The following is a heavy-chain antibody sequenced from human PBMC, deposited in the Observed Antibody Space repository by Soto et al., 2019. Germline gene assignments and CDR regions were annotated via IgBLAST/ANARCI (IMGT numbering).Heavy chain of an antibody. J-gene: IGHJ4*02. CDR3: ARDSSPDGSIAVAGTGIDH. Sequence: QVQLVESGGGVVQPGRSLRLSCSASGFTFNIYAIHWVRQAPGMGLEWVAVISYDGNNKYYADSVKGRFIISRDNSKNTVHVQMNSLRAEDTAVYYCARDSSPDGSIAVAGTGIDHWGQGTLVTVSS. D-gene: IGHD6-19*01. CDR1: GFTFNIYA. V-gene: IGHV3-30-3*01. CDR2: ISYDGNNK.